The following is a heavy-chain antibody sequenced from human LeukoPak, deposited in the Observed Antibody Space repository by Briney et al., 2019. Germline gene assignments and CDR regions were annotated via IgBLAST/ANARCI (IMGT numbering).Heavy chain of an antibody. J-gene: IGHJ4*02. Sequence: GGALRLSCAASGVYFSSYDTHWRRQAPGKGLEGGAGLWYDGRNIFYADSVKGRFTISGDNSKNTLSLQMNSLRAEDTAVYYCAKQSSARPNYFDCWGQGTLVTVSS. V-gene: IGHV3-33*06. CDR1: GVYFSSYD. CDR3: AKQSSARPNYFDC. D-gene: IGHD6-6*01. CDR2: LWYDGRNI.